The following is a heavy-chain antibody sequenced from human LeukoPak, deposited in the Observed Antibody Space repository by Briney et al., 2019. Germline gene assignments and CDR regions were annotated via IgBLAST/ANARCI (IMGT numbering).Heavy chain of an antibody. Sequence: GGSLRLSCAASGFTFSSYEMNWVRQTPGKGLEWVSSISSSDSSTYYADPVKGRFTISRDNAKKSLYLHMKGLRVEDTAVYYCARDFYRARPMDVWGQGTTVTVSS. CDR3: ARDFYRARPMDV. D-gene: IGHD1-26*01. J-gene: IGHJ6*02. CDR2: ISSSDSST. V-gene: IGHV3-48*03. CDR1: GFTFSSYE.